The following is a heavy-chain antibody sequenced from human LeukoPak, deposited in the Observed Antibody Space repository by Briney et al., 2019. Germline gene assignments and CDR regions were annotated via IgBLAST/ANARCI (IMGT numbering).Heavy chain of an antibody. CDR2: ISSSSSYT. CDR3: ARGRYFDWLQRGGAFDI. Sequence: GGSLRLSCAASGFTFSDYYMSWIRQAPGKGLEWVSYISSSSSYTNYADPVKGRFTISRDNAKNSLYLQMNSLRAEDTAVYYCARGRYFDWLQRGGAFDIWGQGTMVTVSS. CDR1: GFTFSDYY. V-gene: IGHV3-11*06. J-gene: IGHJ3*02. D-gene: IGHD3-9*01.